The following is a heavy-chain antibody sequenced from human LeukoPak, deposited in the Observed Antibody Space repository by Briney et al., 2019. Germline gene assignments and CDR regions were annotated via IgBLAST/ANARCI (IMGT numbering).Heavy chain of an antibody. J-gene: IGHJ4*02. CDR1: GGSISSGSHY. Sequence: SETLSLTCIVSGGSISSGSHYWGWLRQPPGKGLEWIGSIFYNGNTYFNPSLKSRVTISVDTSETQFSLKLSSVAAADTAVYYCARESGYYDLLTTYYYFGSWGQGALVTVSS. V-gene: IGHV4-39*07. CDR2: IFYNGNT. D-gene: IGHD3-9*01. CDR3: ARESGYYDLLTTYYYFGS.